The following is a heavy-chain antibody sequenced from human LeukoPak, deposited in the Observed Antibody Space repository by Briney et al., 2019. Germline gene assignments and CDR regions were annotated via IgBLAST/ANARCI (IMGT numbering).Heavy chain of an antibody. Sequence: GGSLRLSCGASGFTFSTHGMIWVRQAPGKGLEWVSYISPRSATIYYADSVKGRFTISRGDARNSLFLQMHSLRAGDTAVYYCARVRGPTVTTWYFDLWGRGTLVTVSS. V-gene: IGHV3-48*01. J-gene: IGHJ2*01. CDR3: ARVRGPTVTTWYFDL. CDR1: GFTFSTHG. CDR2: ISPRSATI. D-gene: IGHD4-17*01.